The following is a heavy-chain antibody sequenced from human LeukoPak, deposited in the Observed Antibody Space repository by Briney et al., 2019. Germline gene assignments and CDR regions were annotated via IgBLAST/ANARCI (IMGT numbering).Heavy chain of an antibody. D-gene: IGHD3-16*02. CDR2: ISGSGGST. V-gene: IGHV3-23*01. CDR3: ALNGREVPSGAFDI. Sequence: GGSLRLSCGASGFTFSNYAMSWVRQAPGKGLEWVSAISGSGGSTYYADSVKSRFTISRDNSKNTLYLQMNSLRAEDTAVYYCALNGREVPSGAFDIWGQGTMVTVSS. CDR1: GFTFSNYA. J-gene: IGHJ3*02.